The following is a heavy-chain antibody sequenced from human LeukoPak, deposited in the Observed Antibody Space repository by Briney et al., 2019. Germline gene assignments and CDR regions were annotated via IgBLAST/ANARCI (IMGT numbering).Heavy chain of an antibody. J-gene: IGHJ4*02. D-gene: IGHD6-13*01. CDR3: ARQNPAASGQGLDY. CDR1: GGSISSSSHY. CDR2: IHYSGTT. Sequence: SETLSLTCTVSGGSISSSSHYWGWIRQPPGKGLEWIASIHYSGTTYYNPSLKSRVTMSVDTSKNQFSLKLSSVTAADTAVYYCARQNPAASGQGLDYWGQGTLVTVSS. V-gene: IGHV4-39*01.